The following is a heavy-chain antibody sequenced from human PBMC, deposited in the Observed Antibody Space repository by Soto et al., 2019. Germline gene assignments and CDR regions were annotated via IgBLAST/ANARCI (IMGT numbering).Heavy chain of an antibody. CDR3: TRFYGYTFGGRLGH. Sequence: QVQLVQSGPEVKKPGSSVKVSCKASGDTFNSYVITWVRQAPGQGLEWLGGIITAFGTTSYAQNFQDRLTITAGEGPTPEPMELGRLTTDDTAMYFWTRFYGYTFGGRLGHWGQGTLVTVSS. D-gene: IGHD5-18*01. J-gene: IGHJ4*02. CDR2: IITAFGTT. V-gene: IGHV1-69*01. CDR1: GDTFNSYV.